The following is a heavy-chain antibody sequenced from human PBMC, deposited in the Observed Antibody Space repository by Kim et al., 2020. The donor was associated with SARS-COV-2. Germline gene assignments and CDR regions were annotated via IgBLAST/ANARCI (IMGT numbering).Heavy chain of an antibody. CDR3: AKDLKGLGDIVVVTARRYYYYGMDG. D-gene: IGHD2-21*02. CDR2: ISYDGSNK. CDR1: GFTFSSYG. V-gene: IGHV3-30*18. Sequence: GGSLRLSCAASGFTFSSYGMHWVRQAPGKGLEWVAVISYDGSNKYYADSVKGRFTISRDNSKNTLYLQMNSLRAEDTAVYYCAKDLKGLGDIVVVTARRYYYYGMDGWGQGTTVTVSS. J-gene: IGHJ6*02.